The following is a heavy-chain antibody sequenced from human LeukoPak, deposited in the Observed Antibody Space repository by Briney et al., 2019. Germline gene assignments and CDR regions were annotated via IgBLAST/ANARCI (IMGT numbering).Heavy chain of an antibody. V-gene: IGHV4-39*01. J-gene: IGHJ4*02. D-gene: IGHD2-15*01. Sequence: SETLSLTCIVSGGSISSGNYYWGWIRQPPGKGLEWIGNIHYSGSTYYNPSLKSRVTISVDAPKNQFSLKLSSVTAADTAVYYCARRSGGSSKMDYWGQGTLVTVSS. CDR1: GGSISSGNYY. CDR3: ARRSGGSSKMDY. CDR2: IHYSGST.